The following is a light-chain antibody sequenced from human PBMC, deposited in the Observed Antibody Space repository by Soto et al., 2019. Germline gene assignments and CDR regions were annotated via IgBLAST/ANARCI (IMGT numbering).Light chain of an antibody. J-gene: IGKJ1*01. V-gene: IGKV3-15*01. CDR1: QSITTN. CDR3: QQYNDWPPTRT. Sequence: EVVMTQSPVTLSVSPGERATLSCRASQSITTNLAWYQQKPGQAPRLLIYGASTRATGVPARFSGSGPGTQFALTISSLQSEDFALYYCQQYNDWPPTRTFGQGTRVDFK. CDR2: GAS.